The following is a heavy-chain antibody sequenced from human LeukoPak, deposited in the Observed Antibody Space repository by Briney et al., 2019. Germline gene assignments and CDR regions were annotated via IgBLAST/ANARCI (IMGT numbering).Heavy chain of an antibody. CDR1: GYTLTELS. CDR2: FDPEDGET. D-gene: IGHD3-10*01. Sequence: ASVKVSCKVSGYTLTELSMHWVRQAPGKGLEWMGGFDPEDGETTYAQKFQGRVTMTEDTSTDTAYMELSSLRSEDTAVYYCATGYGAGSYNFDYWGQGTLVTVSS. J-gene: IGHJ4*02. CDR3: ATGYGAGSYNFDY. V-gene: IGHV1-24*01.